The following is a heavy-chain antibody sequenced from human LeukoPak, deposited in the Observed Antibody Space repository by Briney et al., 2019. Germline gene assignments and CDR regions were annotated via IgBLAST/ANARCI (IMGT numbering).Heavy chain of an antibody. D-gene: IGHD4-17*01. Sequence: PGRSLRLSCTASGFTFGDYAMSWVRQAPGKGLEWVGFIRSKAYGGTTEYAASVKGRFTISRDDSKSIAYLQMHSLKTEDTAVYYCTRVAVQMTTVTPDAFDIWGQGTMVTVSS. CDR3: TRVAVQMTTVTPDAFDI. CDR2: IRSKAYGGTT. CDR1: GFTFGDYA. V-gene: IGHV3-49*04. J-gene: IGHJ3*02.